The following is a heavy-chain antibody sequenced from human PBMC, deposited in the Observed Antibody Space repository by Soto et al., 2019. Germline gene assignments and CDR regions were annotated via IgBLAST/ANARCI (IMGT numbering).Heavy chain of an antibody. CDR2: ISSESGTI. Sequence: GGSLRLSCAASGFSFSHYSMIWVLQAPGKGLEWLSYISSESGTIYYAEYVKGRFTVSRDNSKNTLYLQMNSLRAEDTAVYYCAREGVNYDSSGYYSPYYYYGMDVWGQGTTVTVSS. V-gene: IGHV3-48*01. J-gene: IGHJ6*02. CDR1: GFSFSHYS. D-gene: IGHD3-22*01. CDR3: AREGVNYDSSGYYSPYYYYGMDV.